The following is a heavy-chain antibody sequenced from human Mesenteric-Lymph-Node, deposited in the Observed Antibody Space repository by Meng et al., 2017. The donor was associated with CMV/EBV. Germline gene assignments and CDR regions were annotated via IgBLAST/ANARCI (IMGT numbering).Heavy chain of an antibody. V-gene: IGHV1-3*02. CDR1: GYTFTTYS. Sequence: ASVKVSCKASGYTFTTYSMHWVRQAPGQRLEWKGWNNAGIGSTKCSQDFQGRVTITGDTSASTAHMELSSLRSEDTAIYYCARGYDSAIREKGPPYYYYYYGMDVWGQGTTVTVSS. CDR2: NNAGIGST. D-gene: IGHD3-22*01. CDR3: ARGYDSAIREKGPPYYYYYYGMDV. J-gene: IGHJ6*02.